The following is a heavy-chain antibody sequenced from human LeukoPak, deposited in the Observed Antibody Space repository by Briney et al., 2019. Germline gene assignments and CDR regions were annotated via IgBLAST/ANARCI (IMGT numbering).Heavy chain of an antibody. CDR2: INHSGST. J-gene: IGHJ5*02. Sequence: PSETLSLTCAVYGGXFSGYYCSWIRQPPGKGLEWIGEINHSGSTNYNPSLKSRVTISLDTSKSQFSLKLSSVTAADTAVYYCATKTGSTNWFDPWGQGTLVTVSS. V-gene: IGHV4-34*01. CDR1: GGXFSGYY. D-gene: IGHD1-14*01. CDR3: ATKTGSTNWFDP.